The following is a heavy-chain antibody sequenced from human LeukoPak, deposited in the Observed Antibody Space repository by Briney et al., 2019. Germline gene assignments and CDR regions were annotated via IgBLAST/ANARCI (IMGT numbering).Heavy chain of an antibody. CDR2: INHSGST. J-gene: IGHJ4*02. D-gene: IGHD6-6*01. CDR1: GGSFSGYY. CDR3: ARSPHSSSSGHYFDY. Sequence: SETLSLTCAVYGGSFSGYYWSWIRQPPGKGLEWIGEINHSGSTNYNPSLKSRVTISVDTSKNQFSLKLSSVTAADTAVYYCARSPHSSSSGHYFDYWGQGTLVTVSS. V-gene: IGHV4-34*01.